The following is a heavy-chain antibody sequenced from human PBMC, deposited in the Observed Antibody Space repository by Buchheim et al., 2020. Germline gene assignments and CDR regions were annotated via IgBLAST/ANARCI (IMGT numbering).Heavy chain of an antibody. CDR2: IYYSGST. CDR3: ARTNIILVPGFFDY. D-gene: IGHD2-2*01. J-gene: IGHJ4*02. Sequence: QVQLQESAPGLLKPSQTLSLTCTVSGDSISSGDYYWSWIRQPPGKGLECIGHIYYSGSTSYTLSLKSRVTLSVAPSTNQFSLKLRSVTAADTAVYYCARTNIILVPGFFDYWGQGTL. V-gene: IGHV4-30-4*01. CDR1: GDSISSGDYY.